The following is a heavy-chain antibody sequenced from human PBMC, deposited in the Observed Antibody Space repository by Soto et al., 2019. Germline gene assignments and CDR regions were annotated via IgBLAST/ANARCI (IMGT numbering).Heavy chain of an antibody. CDR1: GGSISSSTYY. CDR2: SYYSGST. J-gene: IGHJ4*02. V-gene: IGHV4-39*01. D-gene: IGHD5-18*01. CDR3: ARPLRGYNYGEFDY. Sequence: SETLSLTCTVSGGSISSSTYYWGWIRQPPGKGLEWIGSSYYSGSTYYNPSLKSRVTISVDTSKNQFSLKLSSVTAADTAVYYCARPLRGYNYGEFDYWGQGTLVTVSS.